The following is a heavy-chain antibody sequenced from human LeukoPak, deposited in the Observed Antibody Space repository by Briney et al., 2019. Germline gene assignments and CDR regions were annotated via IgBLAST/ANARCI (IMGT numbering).Heavy chain of an antibody. CDR3: ARGHGDYRIYYFDY. CDR2: THYSGSS. CDR1: GGSISNYY. V-gene: IGHV4-59*08. Sequence: SETLSLTCTVSGGSISNYYWSWIRQPPGKGLEWIGYTHYSGSSNYNPSLKSRVTISVDTSKKQFSLKLSSVTAADTAVYYCARGHGDYRIYYFDYWGQGTLVTVSS. J-gene: IGHJ4*02. D-gene: IGHD4-17*01.